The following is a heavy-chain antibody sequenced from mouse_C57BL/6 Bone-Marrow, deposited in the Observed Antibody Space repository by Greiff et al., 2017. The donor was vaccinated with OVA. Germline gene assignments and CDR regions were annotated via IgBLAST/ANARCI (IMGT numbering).Heavy chain of an antibody. D-gene: IGHD3-2*02. CDR2: IDPSDSET. CDR3: ARMGTAQATWAWFAY. J-gene: IGHJ3*01. CDR1: GYTFTSYW. V-gene: IGHV1-52*01. Sequence: QVQLQQSGAELVRPGSSVKLSCKASGYTFTSYWMHWVKQRPIQGLEWIGNIDPSDSETHYNQKFKDKATLTVDKSSSTAYMQLSSLTSEDSAVYYCARMGTAQATWAWFAYWGQGTLVTASA.